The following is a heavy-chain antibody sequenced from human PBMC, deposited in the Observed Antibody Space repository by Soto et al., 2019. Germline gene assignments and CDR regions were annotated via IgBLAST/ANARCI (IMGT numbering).Heavy chain of an antibody. CDR3: AASIVVVPAATRAPFDP. CDR2: FDPEDGET. V-gene: IGHV1-24*01. Sequence: ASVKVSCKVAGYTLTELSMHWGRQAPGKGLEWMGGFDPEDGETIYAQKFQGRVTMTEDTSTDTAYMELSSLRSEDTAVYYCAASIVVVPAATRAPFDPWGQGTLVTAPQ. D-gene: IGHD2-2*01. CDR1: GYTLTELS. J-gene: IGHJ5*02.